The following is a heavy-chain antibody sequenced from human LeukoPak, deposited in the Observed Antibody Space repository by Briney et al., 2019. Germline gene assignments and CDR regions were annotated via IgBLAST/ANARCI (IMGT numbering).Heavy chain of an antibody. CDR3: AREDVVVVAATVRGPYYYYYYMDV. CDR1: GFTFNTYS. CDR2: INSDGSST. J-gene: IGHJ6*03. D-gene: IGHD2-15*01. V-gene: IGHV3-74*01. Sequence: GGSLRLSCEASGFTFNTYSMNWARQAPGKGLVWVSRINSDGSSTSYADSVKGRFTISRDNAKNTLYLQMNSLRAEDTAVYYCAREDVVVVAATVRGPYYYYYYMDVWGKGTTVTVSS.